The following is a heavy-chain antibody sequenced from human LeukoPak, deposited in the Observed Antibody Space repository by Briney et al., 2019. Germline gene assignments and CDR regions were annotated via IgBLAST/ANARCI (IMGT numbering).Heavy chain of an antibody. CDR1: GFTFSSYA. J-gene: IGHJ4*02. Sequence: GGSLRLSCAASGFTFSSYAMSWVRQAPGKGLEWVSAISGSGGSTYYADSVKGRFTISRDNSKNTLYLQMNSLRAEDTAVYYCAKAREAGAAGTTRYYFDYWGQGTLVTASS. V-gene: IGHV3-23*01. CDR3: AKAREAGAAGTTRYYFDY. D-gene: IGHD6-13*01. CDR2: ISGSGGST.